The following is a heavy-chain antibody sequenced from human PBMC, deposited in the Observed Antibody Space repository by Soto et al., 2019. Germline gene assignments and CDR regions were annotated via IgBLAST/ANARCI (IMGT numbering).Heavy chain of an antibody. D-gene: IGHD3-22*01. J-gene: IGHJ4*02. V-gene: IGHV4-59*01. Sequence: SETLSLTCTVSGGSISSYYWSWIRQPPGKGLEWIGYIYYSGSTNYNPSLKSRVTISVDTSKNQFSLKLSSVTAADTAVYYCAGDYYDSSGYPDYWGQGTLVTVSS. CDR3: AGDYYDSSGYPDY. CDR1: GGSISSYY. CDR2: IYYSGST.